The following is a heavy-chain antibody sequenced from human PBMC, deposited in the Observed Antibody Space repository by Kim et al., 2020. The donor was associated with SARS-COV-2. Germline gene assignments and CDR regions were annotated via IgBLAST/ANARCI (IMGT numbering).Heavy chain of an antibody. CDR3: ARSAGPYDYYFDY. J-gene: IGHJ4*02. V-gene: IGHV5-51*01. CDR1: GYNFPSYW. CDR2: IYLGDSDT. Sequence: GESLKISCKGSGYNFPSYWIGWVRQMPGKGLEWRGIIYLGDSDTRYSPSFRGQVTISADKSTTTAYLQWSSLKASDTAMYYCARSAGPYDYYFDYWGQGPLVTVSS. D-gene: IGHD3-16*01.